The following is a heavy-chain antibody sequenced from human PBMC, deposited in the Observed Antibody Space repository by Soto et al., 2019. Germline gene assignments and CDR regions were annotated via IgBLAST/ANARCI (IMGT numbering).Heavy chain of an antibody. D-gene: IGHD3-9*01. J-gene: IGHJ4*02. CDR3: ARLEGLATISYYFDF. CDR1: SGSISSSNW. CDR2: IYHSGST. Sequence: SETLSLTCAVSSGSISSSNWWSWVRQPPGKGLEWIGEIYHSGSTNYNPSLKSRVTISVDKSKNQFSLKLSSVTAADSAVYFCARLEGLATISYYFDFWGPGALVTVSS. V-gene: IGHV4-4*02.